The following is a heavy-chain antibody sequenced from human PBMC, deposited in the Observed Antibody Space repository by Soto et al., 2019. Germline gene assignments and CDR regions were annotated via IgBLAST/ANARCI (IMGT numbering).Heavy chain of an antibody. V-gene: IGHV1-18*04. Sequence: ASVKVSCKASGYTFTSYGISWVRQAPGQGLEWMGWISAYNGNTNYAQKLQGRVTMTTDTSTSTAYVELRSLRSDDTAVYYCAREGRDGYDNARYYGMDVWGQGTTVTVSS. CDR1: GYTFTSYG. CDR2: ISAYNGNT. D-gene: IGHD5-12*01. J-gene: IGHJ6*02. CDR3: AREGRDGYDNARYYGMDV.